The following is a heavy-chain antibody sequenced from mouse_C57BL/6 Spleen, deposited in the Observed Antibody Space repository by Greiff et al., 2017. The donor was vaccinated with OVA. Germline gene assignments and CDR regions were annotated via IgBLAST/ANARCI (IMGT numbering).Heavy chain of an antibody. D-gene: IGHD1-1*01. J-gene: IGHJ1*03. CDR1: GFTFSDYG. CDR3: ARPGGSSPHWYFDV. V-gene: IGHV5-17*01. CDR2: ISSGSSTI. Sequence: EVQLQESGGGLVKPGGSLKLSCAASGFTFSDYGMHWVRQAPEKGLEWVAYISSGSSTIYYADTVKGRFTISRDNAKNTLFLQMTSLRSEDTAMYYCARPGGSSPHWYFDVWGTGTTVTVSS.